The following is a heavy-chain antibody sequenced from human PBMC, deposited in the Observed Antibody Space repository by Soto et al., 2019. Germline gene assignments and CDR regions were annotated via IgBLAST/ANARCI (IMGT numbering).Heavy chain of an antibody. V-gene: IGHV3-30*03. J-gene: IGHJ4*01. CDR1: GFSISSYF. CDR2: ISYDGSNK. CDR3: GSPTYSSSSGFDSTDY. Sequence: PGGSLGLTCTASGFSISSYFRHWVRQAPGKGLEWVAVISYDGSNKYYAASVKGRFTISRDNSKNTLYLQMNSLRAEDRAVYYCGSPTYSSSSGFDSTDYLGQGTLVNV. D-gene: IGHD5-12*01.